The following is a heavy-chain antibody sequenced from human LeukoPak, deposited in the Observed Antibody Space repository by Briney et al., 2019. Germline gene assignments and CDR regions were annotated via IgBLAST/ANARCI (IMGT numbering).Heavy chain of an antibody. CDR1: GFTFSSYA. D-gene: IGHD3-10*01. J-gene: IGHJ4*02. CDR2: ISGSGGST. V-gene: IGHV3-23*01. Sequence: GGSLRLSCAASGFTFSSYAMSWVRQAPGKGLEWVSTISGSGGSTYYADSVKGRFTISRDNSKNTLYLQMNSLRAEDTAVYYCAKESFYGSGSPIDYWGQGTLVTVSS. CDR3: AKESFYGSGSPIDY.